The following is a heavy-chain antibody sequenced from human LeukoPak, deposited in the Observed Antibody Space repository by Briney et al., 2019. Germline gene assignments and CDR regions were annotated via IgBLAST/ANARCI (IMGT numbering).Heavy chain of an antibody. V-gene: IGHV3-7*04. CDR3: ARGFGELFY. D-gene: IGHD3-10*01. CDR1: GFTFSSYS. CDR2: IKQDVSEK. J-gene: IGHJ4*02. Sequence: GGSLRLSCAASGFTFSSYSMSWVRQAPGKGLEWVANIKQDVSEKYYVDSVKGRFTISRDNAKNSLYLQMNSLRAEDTAVYYCARGFGELFYWGQGTLVTVSS.